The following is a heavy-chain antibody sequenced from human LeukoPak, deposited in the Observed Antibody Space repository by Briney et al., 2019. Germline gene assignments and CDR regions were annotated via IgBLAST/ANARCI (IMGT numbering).Heavy chain of an antibody. Sequence: GGSLRLSCAASGFTFSSYAMHWVRQAPGKGLEYASAISSNGGSTYYANSVKGRFTISRDNSKNTLYLQMGSLRAEDMAVYYCARGGVNGYVWGSYRYGYFDYWGQGTLVTVSS. J-gene: IGHJ4*02. CDR1: GFTFSSYA. V-gene: IGHV3-64*01. CDR3: ARGGVNGYVWGSYRYGYFDY. D-gene: IGHD3-16*02. CDR2: ISSNGGST.